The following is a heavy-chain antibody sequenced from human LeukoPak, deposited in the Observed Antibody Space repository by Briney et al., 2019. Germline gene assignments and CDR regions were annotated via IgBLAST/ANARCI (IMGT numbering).Heavy chain of an antibody. J-gene: IGHJ4*02. CDR2: ISGSGGST. Sequence: GGSLRLSCAASGFTFSSYEMNWVRQAPGKGLEWVSAISGSGGSTYYADSVKGRFTISRDNSKNTLYLQMNNLRAEDTAVYYCAKDPTYCSGGSCYGWGQGTLVTVSS. CDR1: GFTFSSYE. CDR3: AKDPTYCSGGSCYG. V-gene: IGHV3-23*01. D-gene: IGHD2-15*01.